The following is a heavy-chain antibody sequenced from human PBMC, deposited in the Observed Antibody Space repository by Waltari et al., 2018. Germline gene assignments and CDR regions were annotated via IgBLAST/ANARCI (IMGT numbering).Heavy chain of an antibody. CDR3: AKDEGARLAPTFGMDA. CDR1: GFPCIPYT. V-gene: IGHV3-23*01. J-gene: IGHJ6*02. CDR2: MTASGLM. Sequence: EMQLLESGGALVQPGGSLGLSCAASGFPCIPYTMNWVRQAPGKGLEWVAVMTASGLMDYGDSVKGRFIISRDNSKNTLYLEMYRLRVEDTARYYCAKDEGARLAPTFGMDAWGQGTTVIVSS. D-gene: IGHD6-6*01.